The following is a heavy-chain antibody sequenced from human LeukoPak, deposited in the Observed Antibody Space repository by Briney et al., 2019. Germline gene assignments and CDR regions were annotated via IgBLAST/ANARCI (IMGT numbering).Heavy chain of an antibody. CDR2: ISSSSSYI. J-gene: IGHJ4*02. D-gene: IGHD2-21*02. V-gene: IGHV3-21*01. Sequence: RGSLRLSCAASGFTFSSYSMNWVRQAPGKGLEWVSSISSSSSYIYYADSVKGRFTISRDNSKNTLYLQMNSLRAEDTAVYYCAKVSEAYCGGDCYFGSPALFDYWGQGTLVTVSS. CDR3: AKVSEAYCGGDCYFGSPALFDY. CDR1: GFTFSSYS.